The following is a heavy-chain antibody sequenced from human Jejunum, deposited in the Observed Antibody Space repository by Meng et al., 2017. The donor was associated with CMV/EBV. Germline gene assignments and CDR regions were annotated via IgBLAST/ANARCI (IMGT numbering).Heavy chain of an antibody. D-gene: IGHD3-3*01. J-gene: IGHJ4*02. Sequence: TFISYAMYWFRQAPARRLEWVAVICYDGINNNYAASVKGRFTISIDNSKYPLSLQMTSLSAEDTAVYYCARPSKGYDFWSGYPDYWGQGTLVTVSS. CDR3: ARPSKGYDFWSGYPDY. V-gene: IGHV3-33*07. CDR1: TFISYA. CDR2: ICYDGINN.